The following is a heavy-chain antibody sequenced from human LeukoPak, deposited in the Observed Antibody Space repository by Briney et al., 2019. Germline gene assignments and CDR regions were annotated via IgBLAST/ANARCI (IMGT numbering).Heavy chain of an antibody. V-gene: IGHV3-7*03. J-gene: IGHJ6*02. CDR3: ARAKKGYYYYGMDV. CDR1: GFTFSSYW. Sequence: PGGSLRLSCAASGFTFSSYWMSWVRQAPGKGLEWVANIKQDGSEKYYVDSVKGRFTISRDNAKNSLYLQMNSLRAEDTAVYYCARAKKGYYYYGMDVWGQGTTVTVSS. CDR2: IKQDGSEK.